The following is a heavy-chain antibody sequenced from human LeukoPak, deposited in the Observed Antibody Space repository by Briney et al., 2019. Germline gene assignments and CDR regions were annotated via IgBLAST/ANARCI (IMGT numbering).Heavy chain of an antibody. Sequence: ASVKVSCKAFGHTLKDLSIHWMRQAPGKGLEWLGGFDPEDDERMYAPKFQGRVTVTEDNSIDTAYMELTSLSSDDTGVYYCSTETAGNYWGQGTLVTVSS. V-gene: IGHV1-24*01. J-gene: IGHJ4*02. CDR3: STETAGNY. CDR1: GHTLKDLS. CDR2: FDPEDDER.